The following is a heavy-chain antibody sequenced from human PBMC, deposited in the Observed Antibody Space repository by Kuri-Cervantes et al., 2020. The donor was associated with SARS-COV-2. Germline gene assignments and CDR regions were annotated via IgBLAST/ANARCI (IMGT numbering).Heavy chain of an antibody. Sequence: GESLKISCAASGFTFSSYWMSWVRRAPGKGLEWVANIKQDGSEKYYVDSVKGRFTISRDNAKNSLYLQMNSLRAEDTAVYYCARDSLFITGRVYHAMGMDVWGKGTTVTVSS. CDR2: IKQDGSEK. V-gene: IGHV3-7*01. D-gene: IGHD3-22*01. CDR1: GFTFSSYW. J-gene: IGHJ6*03. CDR3: ARDSLFITGRVYHAMGMDV.